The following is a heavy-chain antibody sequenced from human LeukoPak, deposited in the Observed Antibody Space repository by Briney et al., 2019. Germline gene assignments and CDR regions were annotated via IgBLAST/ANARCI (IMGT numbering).Heavy chain of an antibody. CDR1: GGSISSGDYY. J-gene: IGHJ1*01. CDR3: ARGPGYCSSTSCYAGGYFQH. Sequence: SETLSLTCTVSGGSISSGDYYWSWIRQPPGKGLEWIGYIYYSGSTYYNPSLKSRVTISVDTSKNQFSLKLSSVTAADAAVYYCARGPGYCSSTSCYAGGYFQHWGQGTLVTVSS. D-gene: IGHD2-2*01. V-gene: IGHV4-30-4*01. CDR2: IYYSGST.